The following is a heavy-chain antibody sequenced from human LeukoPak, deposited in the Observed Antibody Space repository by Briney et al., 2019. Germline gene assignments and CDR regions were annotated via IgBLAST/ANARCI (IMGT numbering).Heavy chain of an antibody. J-gene: IGHJ4*02. D-gene: IGHD4-17*01. CDR3: ANRSDYDHFAFDY. V-gene: IGHV3-30*18. Sequence: GKSLTLSCAASGFTFSDYGMHWVRQAPGKGLEWVAAISYDGSNKDYGDSVKGRFTISRDNSKDTLNLQMNRLRGDDTAVYFCANRSDYDHFAFDYWGQGTLVPVSS. CDR2: ISYDGSNK. CDR1: GFTFSDYG.